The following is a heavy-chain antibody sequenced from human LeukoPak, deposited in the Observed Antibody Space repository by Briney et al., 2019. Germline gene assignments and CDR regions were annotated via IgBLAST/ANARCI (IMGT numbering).Heavy chain of an antibody. V-gene: IGHV4-61*02. D-gene: IGHD3-10*01. CDR2: IYTRGST. CDR3: ARVWGELLWFGELGNAFDI. CDR1: GGSISSGSYY. Sequence: SETLSLTCTVSGGSISSGSYYWSWIRQPAGKGLEWIGRIYTRGSTNYNPSLKSRVTISVDTSKNQFSLKLSSVTAADTAVYYCARVWGELLWFGELGNAFDIWGQGTMVTVSS. J-gene: IGHJ3*02.